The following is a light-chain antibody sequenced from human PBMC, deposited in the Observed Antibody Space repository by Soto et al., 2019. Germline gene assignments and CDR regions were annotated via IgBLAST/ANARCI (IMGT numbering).Light chain of an antibody. CDR1: SSNIGSKT. CDR2: STN. Sequence: QSVLTQPPSASGTPGQRITISCSGSSSNIGSKTVNWYQQVPGTAPKLLIYSTNQRPSGVPDRFSGSKSGTSASLVISGLQSDDEADYYCAAWDDDLNGFVVFGGGTKLTVL. CDR3: AAWDDDLNGFVV. V-gene: IGLV1-44*01. J-gene: IGLJ2*01.